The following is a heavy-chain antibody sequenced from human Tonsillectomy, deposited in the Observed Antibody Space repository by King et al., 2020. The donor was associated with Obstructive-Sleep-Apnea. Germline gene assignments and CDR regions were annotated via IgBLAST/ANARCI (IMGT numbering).Heavy chain of an antibody. V-gene: IGHV4-59*01. Sequence: VQLQESGPGLVKPSETLSLTCTVSNGSISSYYWSWIRQPPGKGLEWIGYIYYSGSTNYNPSLKSRVTISVDTSKNQVSLKLRSVTAADTAGYYCARDYFYDFWSGFYGEGNIYGMDVWGQGTTVTVSS. CDR2: IYYSGST. CDR1: NGSISSYY. CDR3: ARDYFYDFWSGFYGEGNIYGMDV. D-gene: IGHD3-3*01. J-gene: IGHJ6*02.